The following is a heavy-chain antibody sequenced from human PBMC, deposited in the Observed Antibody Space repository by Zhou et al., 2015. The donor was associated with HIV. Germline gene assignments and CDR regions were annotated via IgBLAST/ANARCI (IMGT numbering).Heavy chain of an antibody. CDR2: IIPVFGTP. D-gene: IGHD6-19*01. V-gene: IGHV1-69*01. Sequence: QVQLVQSAAEVKEPGSSVKVSCKASGGTFGNNGISWVRQAPGQGLEWMGGIIPVFGTPNYAQKFQGRVTITADESTSTAYMELSSLRSEDTAVYYCKVSGWPYFDYWGQGTLVTVSS. J-gene: IGHJ4*02. CDR1: GGTFGNNG. CDR3: KVSGWPYFDY.